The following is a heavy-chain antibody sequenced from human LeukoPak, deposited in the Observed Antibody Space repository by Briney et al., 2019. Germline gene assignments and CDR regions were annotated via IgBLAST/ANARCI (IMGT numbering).Heavy chain of an antibody. V-gene: IGHV3-23*01. CDR3: AKSHYDSSGYSPDWYFDL. J-gene: IGHJ2*01. CDR1: GFTFSSYA. D-gene: IGHD3-22*01. Sequence: GGSLRLSCAASGFTFSSYAMSWVRQAPGKGLEWVSAISGSGGSTYYADSVKGQFTISRDNSKNTLYLQMNSLRAEDTAVYYCAKSHYDSSGYSPDWYFDLWGRGTLVTVSS. CDR2: ISGSGGST.